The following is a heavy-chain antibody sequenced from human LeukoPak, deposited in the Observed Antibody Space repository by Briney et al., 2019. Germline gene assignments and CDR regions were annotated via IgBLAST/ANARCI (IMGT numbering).Heavy chain of an antibody. J-gene: IGHJ4*02. CDR3: AKVAGYSSSWYALYPRGGLYYFDY. V-gene: IGHV3-30*02. D-gene: IGHD6-13*01. CDR1: GFTFDDYA. Sequence: PGRSLRLSCAASGFTFDDYAMHWVRQAPGKGLEWVAFIRYDGSNKYYADSVKGRFTISRDNSKNTLYLQMNSLRAEDTAVYYCAKVAGYSSSWYALYPRGGLYYFDYWGQGTLVTVSS. CDR2: IRYDGSNK.